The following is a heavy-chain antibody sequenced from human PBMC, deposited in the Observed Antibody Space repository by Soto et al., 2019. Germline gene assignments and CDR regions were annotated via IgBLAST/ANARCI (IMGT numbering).Heavy chain of an antibody. V-gene: IGHV3-23*01. D-gene: IGHD3-22*01. CDR3: AQVRYFDSGGPNPC. J-gene: IGHJ4*02. CDR2: ISGSGINT. Sequence: GGSLRLSCAASGFTFSNYAMSWVRQAPGKGLEWVTAISGSGINTYYADSVKGRFTISRDNSKNTLYLQMNSLRAEDTAIYYCAQVRYFDSGGPNPCWGQGTLVTVSS. CDR1: GFTFSNYA.